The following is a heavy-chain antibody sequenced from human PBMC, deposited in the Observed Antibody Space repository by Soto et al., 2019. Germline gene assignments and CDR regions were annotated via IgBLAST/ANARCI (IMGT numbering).Heavy chain of an antibody. D-gene: IGHD2-2*01. CDR2: IWYDGSNK. CDR1: GFTFSSYG. V-gene: IGHV3-33*01. CDR3: ARDQRLPGQYYYYMDV. Sequence: VQLVESGGGVVQPGRSLRLSCAASGFTFSSYGMHWVRQAPGKGLEWVAVIWYDGSNKYYADSVKGRFTISRDNSKNTLYLQMNSLRAEDTAVYYCARDQRLPGQYYYYMDVWGKGTTVTVSS. J-gene: IGHJ6*03.